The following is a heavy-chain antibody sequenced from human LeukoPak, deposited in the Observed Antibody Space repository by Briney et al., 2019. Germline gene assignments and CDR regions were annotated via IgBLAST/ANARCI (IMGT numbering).Heavy chain of an antibody. J-gene: IGHJ6*03. CDR1: GYTFTSYY. D-gene: IGHD6-6*01. CDR2: SDPKSGAT. Sequence: ASVKVSCKASGYTFTSYYIHWLRQAPGQRFEWMGWSDPKSGATKYEHFQGRVTMIRDTSISTAYMELRSLRSDDTAVYYCARVPIAARPGYYYYMDVWGKGTTVTVSS. CDR3: ARVPIAARPGYYYYMDV. V-gene: IGHV1-2*02.